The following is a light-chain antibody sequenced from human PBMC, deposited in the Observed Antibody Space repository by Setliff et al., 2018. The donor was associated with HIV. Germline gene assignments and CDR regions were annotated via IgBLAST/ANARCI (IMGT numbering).Light chain of an antibody. CDR2: EVS. V-gene: IGLV2-14*01. CDR1: SSDIGSYDY. J-gene: IGLJ1*01. Sequence: QSALTQPASVSGSPGQSITISCTGTSSDIGSYDYISWYQQHPGKAPKLMIYEVSNRSSGVSNRFSGSKSGITASLTISRLQADDEADYYCSSYTSADTYAFGSGTKVTVL. CDR3: SSYTSADTYA.